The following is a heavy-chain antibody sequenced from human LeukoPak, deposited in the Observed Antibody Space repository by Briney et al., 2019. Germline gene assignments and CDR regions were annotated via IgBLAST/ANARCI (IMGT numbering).Heavy chain of an antibody. CDR2: FSSSSSTI. CDR1: GFTFSSYS. V-gene: IGHV3-48*04. J-gene: IGHJ5*02. D-gene: IGHD5-12*01. CDR3: ARRGHSGYDFCFDP. Sequence: GGSLRLSCAGSGFTFSSYSMKWVRQAPGEGLERGSYFSSSSSTIYYADSVKGRFTISRDNAKNSLYLQMNSLRAEDTAVYYCARRGHSGYDFCFDPWGQGTLVTVSS.